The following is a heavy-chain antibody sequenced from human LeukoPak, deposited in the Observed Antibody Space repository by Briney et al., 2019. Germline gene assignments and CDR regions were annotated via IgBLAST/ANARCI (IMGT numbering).Heavy chain of an antibody. Sequence: GGSLRLSCAASGFTFSDYHMSWIRQAPGKGLEWVSYISSSSGYTNYADSVKGRFTISRENAKNSLYLQMNSLRAEDTAVYYCARDSAPRGSSWTCMDVWGQGTTVTVSS. CDR3: ARDSAPRGSSWTCMDV. V-gene: IGHV3-11*05. CDR2: ISSSSGYT. CDR1: GFTFSDYH. J-gene: IGHJ6*02. D-gene: IGHD6-13*01.